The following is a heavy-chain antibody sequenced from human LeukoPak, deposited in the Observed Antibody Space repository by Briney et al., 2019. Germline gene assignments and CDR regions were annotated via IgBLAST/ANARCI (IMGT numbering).Heavy chain of an antibody. V-gene: IGHV4-59*12. Sequence: SETLSLTCTVSGGSISSYYWSWIRQPPGKGLEWIGYIYYSGSTNYNPSLESRVTISVDTSKNQFSLKLSSVTAADTAVYYCASTYSSSWLDYYYYGMDVWGQGTTVTVSS. CDR1: GGSISSYY. J-gene: IGHJ6*02. CDR3: ASTYSSSWLDYYYYGMDV. D-gene: IGHD6-13*01. CDR2: IYYSGST.